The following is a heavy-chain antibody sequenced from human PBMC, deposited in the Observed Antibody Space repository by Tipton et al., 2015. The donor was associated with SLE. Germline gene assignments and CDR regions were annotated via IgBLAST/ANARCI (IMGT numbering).Heavy chain of an antibody. Sequence: TLSLTCTVYGESLSGHYWIWIRQPPGKGLEWIGDINHSGRIDYNPSLMSRVTISEATSTNQFSLTLTSVTAADTAVYFCTRHYSGTYNWGQGTLVTVSS. J-gene: IGHJ4*02. CDR3: TRHYSGTYN. V-gene: IGHV4-34*01. D-gene: IGHD1-26*01. CDR1: GESLSGHY. CDR2: INHSGRI.